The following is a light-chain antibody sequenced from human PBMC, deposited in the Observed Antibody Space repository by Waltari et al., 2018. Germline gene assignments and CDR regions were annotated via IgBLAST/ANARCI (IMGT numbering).Light chain of an antibody. CDR1: SLLHSSGYNY. Sequence: SLLHSSGYNYVDWYLKKPGQSPQLLISLGSNRASGVPDRFSGSGSGTDFTLKISRVEAEDVGVYYCMQALQSPLTFGGGTKVEIK. CDR3: MQALQSPLT. J-gene: IGKJ4*01. CDR2: LGS. V-gene: IGKV2-28*01.